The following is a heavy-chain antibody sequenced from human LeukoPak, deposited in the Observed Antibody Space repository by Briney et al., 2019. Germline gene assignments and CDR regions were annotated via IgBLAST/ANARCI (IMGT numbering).Heavy chain of an antibody. CDR3: ARDFRDCSSTSCSPSYYYGMDV. CDR1: GGTFSSYA. J-gene: IGHJ6*04. D-gene: IGHD2-2*01. Sequence: GAAVKVSCKASGGTFSSYASSWVRPAPGQGLEWMGGIIPIFGTAHYAQKFQGRVTTPADESTSTAYMDLSSLRSEDTAVYYCARDFRDCSSTSCSPSYYYGMDVWGKGTTVTVSS. V-gene: IGHV1-69*13. CDR2: IIPIFGTA.